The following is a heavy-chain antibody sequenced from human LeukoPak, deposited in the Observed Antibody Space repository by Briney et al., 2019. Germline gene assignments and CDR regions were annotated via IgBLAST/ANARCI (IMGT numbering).Heavy chain of an antibody. V-gene: IGHV3-11*04. CDR1: GFTFSTSG. Sequence: PGGSLRLSCAGSGFTFSTSGISWIRQAPGKGLEWVSYISGSGSTVYYADSLKGRFTISRDNAKNSLYLQMNGLRVEDTAVYYCARGEVGATGDLDGSFDYWGQGTLVTVSS. D-gene: IGHD1-26*01. CDR2: ISGSGSTV. J-gene: IGHJ4*02. CDR3: ARGEVGATGDLDGSFDY.